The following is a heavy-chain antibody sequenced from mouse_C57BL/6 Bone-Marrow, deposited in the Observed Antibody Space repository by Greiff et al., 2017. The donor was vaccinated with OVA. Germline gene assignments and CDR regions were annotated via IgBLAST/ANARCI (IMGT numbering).Heavy chain of an antibody. J-gene: IGHJ2*01. V-gene: IGHV1-64*01. CDR3: ARSNYGGFAY. CDR1: GYTFTSYW. Sequence: QVQLKQPGAELVKPGASVKLSCKASGYTFTSYWMHWMKQRPGQGLEWIGMIHPNSGSTNYNEKFKSKATLTVDKSSSTAYMQLSSLTSEDSAVYYCARSNYGGFAYWGQGTTLTVSS. D-gene: IGHD1-1*01. CDR2: IHPNSGST.